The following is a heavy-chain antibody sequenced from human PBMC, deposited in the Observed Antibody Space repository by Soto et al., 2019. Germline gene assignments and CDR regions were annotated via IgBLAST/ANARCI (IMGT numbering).Heavy chain of an antibody. CDR1: GLTISGKKY. Sequence: DVQLVESGGGLIQPGESLRLSCAAFGLTISGKKYVAWVRQAPGKGLEWVSGLYDVDGSFYADSVRGRFTTSSDRSKTTVYIQMNDLRPDDTAVYDCATWHEREHAYDVWGQGTTVTVSS. CDR3: ATWHEREHAYDV. J-gene: IGHJ3*01. V-gene: IGHV3-53*01. D-gene: IGHD1-1*01. CDR2: LYDVDGS.